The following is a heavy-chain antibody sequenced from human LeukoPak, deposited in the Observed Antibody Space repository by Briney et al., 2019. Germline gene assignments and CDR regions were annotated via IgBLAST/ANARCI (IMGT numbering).Heavy chain of an antibody. Sequence: GGSLRLSCAASGFTFSSYGMHWVRQAPGKGLEWVAFIRYDGSNKYYADSVKGRFTISRDNSKNTLYLQMNSLRAEDTAVYYCARDPAAYYDFWSGYYDHYFDYWGQGTLVTVSS. V-gene: IGHV3-30*02. D-gene: IGHD3-3*01. CDR3: ARDPAAYYDFWSGYYDHYFDY. CDR1: GFTFSSYG. J-gene: IGHJ4*02. CDR2: IRYDGSNK.